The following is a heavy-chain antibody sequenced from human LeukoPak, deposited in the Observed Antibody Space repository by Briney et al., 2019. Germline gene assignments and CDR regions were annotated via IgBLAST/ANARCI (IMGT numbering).Heavy chain of an antibody. Sequence: ASVKVSGKASGYTFTSFGISWVRQAPGQGLEWMGWISAYNGNTNYAQKLQGRVTMTTDTSTSTAYMELRSLRSDDTAVYYCARGDDYYDSRVGTAFDIWGQGTMVTVSS. CDR3: ARGDDYYDSRVGTAFDI. CDR1: GYTFTSFG. V-gene: IGHV1-18*01. J-gene: IGHJ3*02. D-gene: IGHD3-22*01. CDR2: ISAYNGNT.